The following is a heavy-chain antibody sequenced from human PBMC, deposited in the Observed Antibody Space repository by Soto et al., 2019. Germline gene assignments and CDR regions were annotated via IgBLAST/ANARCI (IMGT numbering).Heavy chain of an antibody. Sequence: QVQLQESGPGLVKPSQTLSLTCTVSGGSISSGAYYCTWIRQHPGKGLEWIGYIYYSGNTNYNPSHKRRISRAVDTSKSQFSLKLASVIAADTAVYYWARDGYCGGGSCLDYWGQGILVTVSS. J-gene: IGHJ4*02. V-gene: IGHV4-31*03. D-gene: IGHD2-15*01. CDR2: IYYSGNT. CDR3: ARDGYCGGGSCLDY. CDR1: GGSISSGAYY.